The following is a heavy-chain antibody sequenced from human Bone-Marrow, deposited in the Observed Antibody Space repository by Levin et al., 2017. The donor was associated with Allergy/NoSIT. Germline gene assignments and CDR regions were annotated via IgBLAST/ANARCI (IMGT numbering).Heavy chain of an antibody. D-gene: IGHD1-20*01. CDR3: ARDHPFGISET. V-gene: IGHV4-39*07. CDR1: GGSISSKTDY. J-gene: IGHJ1*01. CDR2: IYYSGNT. Sequence: SETLSLTCTVSGGSISSKTDYWAWVRQPPGKGLEWIGAIYYSGNTYYSPSLKSRVTISLDTAKNHFSLSLKSVTAADTAVYFCARDHPFGISETWGQGTLVNVSA.